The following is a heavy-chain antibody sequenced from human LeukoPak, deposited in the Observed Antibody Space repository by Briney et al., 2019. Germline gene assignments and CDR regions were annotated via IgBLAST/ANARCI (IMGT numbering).Heavy chain of an antibody. J-gene: IGHJ4*02. Sequence: ASVKVSCTASGYTFTGYYMHWVRHAPGQGLEWMGWINPNSGGTNYAQKFRGRDTMTRDTAISTAYMELRRLRSDDTAAYYCARALGLVRGAPGYWGQGALGTVSS. D-gene: IGHD3-10*01. V-gene: IGHV1-2*02. CDR1: GYTFTGYY. CDR2: INPNSGGT. CDR3: ARALGLVRGAPGY.